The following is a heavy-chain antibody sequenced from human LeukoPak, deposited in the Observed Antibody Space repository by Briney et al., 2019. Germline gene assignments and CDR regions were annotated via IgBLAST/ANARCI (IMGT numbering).Heavy chain of an antibody. Sequence: SGPALVKPTQTLTLTCSFSGFSLSTSGMCVSWIRQPPGKALEWPARIDWDDDKYYSTSLKTRLTISKGTSKDQVVLTMTNMDPVDTATYYCARIYRYCSTTSCYVPDYWGQGTLVTASS. J-gene: IGHJ4*02. CDR1: GFSLSTSGMC. CDR3: ARIYRYCSTTSCYVPDY. D-gene: IGHD2-2*01. CDR2: IDWDDDK. V-gene: IGHV2-70*11.